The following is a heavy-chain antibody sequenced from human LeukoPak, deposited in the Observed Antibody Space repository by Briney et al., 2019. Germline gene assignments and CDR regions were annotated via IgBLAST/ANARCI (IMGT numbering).Heavy chain of an antibody. D-gene: IGHD1-26*01. CDR3: ARASGGWDLDY. J-gene: IGHJ4*01. CDR1: GYTFNTFH. CDR2: ITSSGTYI. Sequence: PGGPLRLSCAGSGYTFNTFHMNWVRQAPGKGLEWVSSITSSGTYITYADSVQGRFTISRDNAKNSLYLQMNSLRVDDTALYYCARASGGWDLDYWGHGTLVTVSS. V-gene: IGHV3-21*06.